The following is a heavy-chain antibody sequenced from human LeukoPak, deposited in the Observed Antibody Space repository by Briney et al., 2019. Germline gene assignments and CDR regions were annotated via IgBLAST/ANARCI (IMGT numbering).Heavy chain of an antibody. CDR2: IYTIGCT. V-gene: IGHV4-4*07. D-gene: IGHD6-13*01. CDR3: ARGVIAAAVTGWFDP. Sequence: SDTLSLTRTVSGGSNSRYYLSWIRQPARKGLEWIGRIYTIGCTHYNPSLTSRVTMSVDTSKNQFSLTLSALTAAATAACDCARGVIAAAVTGWFDPWGQGTLVTVSS. J-gene: IGHJ5*02. CDR1: GGSNSRYY.